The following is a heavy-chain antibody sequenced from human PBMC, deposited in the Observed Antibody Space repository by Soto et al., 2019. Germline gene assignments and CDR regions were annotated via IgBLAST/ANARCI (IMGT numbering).Heavy chain of an antibody. V-gene: IGHV4-59*01. CDR3: ARGGHSGGHLGMDV. CDR2: IYYSGST. Sequence: SETLSLTCTVSGGSICSYYWSWIRQPPGKGLEWIGYIYYSGSTNYNPSLKSRVTISVDTSKNQFSLKLSSVTAADTAVYYCARGGHSGGHLGMDVWGQGTTVTVSS. J-gene: IGHJ6*02. D-gene: IGHD2-15*01. CDR1: GGSICSYY.